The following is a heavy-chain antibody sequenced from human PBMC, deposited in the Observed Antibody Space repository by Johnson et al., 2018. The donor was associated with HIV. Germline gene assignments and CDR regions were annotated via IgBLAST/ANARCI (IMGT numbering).Heavy chain of an antibody. Sequence: MQLVESGGGVVQPGRSLRLSCAASGFTFSSYWMSWVRQAPGKGLEWVANIKQDGSEKYYVDSVKGRFNISRDNAKNSLYLQMNSLRAEDTAVYYCARIPILRYFDWLYDAFDIWGQGTMVTVSS. CDR1: GFTFSSYW. V-gene: IGHV3-7*04. J-gene: IGHJ3*02. D-gene: IGHD3-9*01. CDR3: ARIPILRYFDWLYDAFDI. CDR2: IKQDGSEK.